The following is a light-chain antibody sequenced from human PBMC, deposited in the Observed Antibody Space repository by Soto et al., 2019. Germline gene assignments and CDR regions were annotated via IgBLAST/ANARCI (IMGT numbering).Light chain of an antibody. CDR2: DVS. Sequence: HSVLTQPASVSGSPGQSITISCTGTSSDVGGYNYVSWYQQHPGKAPKLMIYDVSNRPSGVSNRFSGSKSGNTASLTISGLQAEDEAVYYCSSYTTSSTLLYDFATGTKVTVL. CDR1: SSDVGGYNY. CDR3: SSYTTSSTLLYD. V-gene: IGLV2-14*01. J-gene: IGLJ1*01.